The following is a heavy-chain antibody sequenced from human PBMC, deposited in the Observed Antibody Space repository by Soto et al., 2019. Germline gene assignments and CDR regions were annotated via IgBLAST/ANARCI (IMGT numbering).Heavy chain of an antibody. V-gene: IGHV1-46*01. CDR2: INPSGGST. Sequence: ASVKVSCKASGYTFTSYYMHWVRQAPGQGLEWMGIINPSGGSTSYAQKFQGRVTMTRDTSTSTVYMELSSLRSEDTAVYYCARDVTAADSYNWFDPWGQGTLVTVSS. CDR1: GYTFTSYY. D-gene: IGHD6-13*01. CDR3: ARDVTAADSYNWFDP. J-gene: IGHJ5*02.